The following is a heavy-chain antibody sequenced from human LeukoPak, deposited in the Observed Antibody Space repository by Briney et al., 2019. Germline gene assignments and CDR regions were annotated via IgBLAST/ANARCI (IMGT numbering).Heavy chain of an antibody. V-gene: IGHV1-18*01. D-gene: IGHD6-19*01. J-gene: IGHJ4*02. CDR2: ISAYNGNT. CDR1: GYTFTSYG. CDR3: ARDRAQGYSSGWYSDY. Sequence: ASVKVSCKASGYTFTSYGISWVRQAPGQGLEWMGWISAYNGNTNYAQKLQGRVTMTTDTSTSTAYMELRSLRSDDTAVYYCARDRAQGYSSGWYSDYWGQGTLVTVSS.